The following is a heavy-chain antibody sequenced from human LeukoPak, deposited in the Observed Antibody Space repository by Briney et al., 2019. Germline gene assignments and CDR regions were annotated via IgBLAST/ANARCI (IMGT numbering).Heavy chain of an antibody. CDR2: VNSDGSST. D-gene: IGHD1-26*01. CDR1: GFTFSDYW. J-gene: IGHJ4*02. CDR3: ARYSGSYQQFDY. V-gene: IGHV3-74*01. Sequence: GGSLRLSCAASGFTFSDYWMYWVRQAPGKGLVWVSRVNSDGSSTSSADSAKGRFTISRDNAKNTLYLQMNSLRAEDTAVYYCARYSGSYQQFDYWGQGTLVTVSS.